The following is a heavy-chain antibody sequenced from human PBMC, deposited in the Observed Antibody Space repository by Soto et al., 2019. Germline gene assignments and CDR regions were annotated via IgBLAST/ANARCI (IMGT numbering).Heavy chain of an antibody. CDR1: GFTFRTYP. D-gene: IGHD2-21*01. V-gene: IGHV3-23*01. J-gene: IGHJ6*02. CDR3: ATDLPGGEDDHYGMDV. CDR2: ISVSGGST. Sequence: GGSLRLACADSGFTFRTYPMSWVRQTPGKGLEWVSGISVSGGSTYYADSVRGRFTISRDSSKNTLYLQMNSLRAEDKALYYCATDLPGGEDDHYGMDVWGQGTTVTVSS.